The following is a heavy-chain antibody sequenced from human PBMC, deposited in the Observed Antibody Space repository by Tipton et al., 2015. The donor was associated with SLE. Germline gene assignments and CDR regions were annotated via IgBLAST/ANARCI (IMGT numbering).Heavy chain of an antibody. CDR3: ARVVKGSSWYWFDP. D-gene: IGHD6-13*01. CDR2: IGHSGST. CDR1: GDSISSSGYY. V-gene: IGHV4-61*08. J-gene: IGHJ5*02. Sequence: LRLSCTVSGDSISSSGYYWVWIRQSPGKGLEWVGYIGHSGSTNYNPSLNSRVTMSIDTSKNQFSLKLSSVTAADTAVYYCARVVKGSSWYWFDPWGQGTLVTVSS.